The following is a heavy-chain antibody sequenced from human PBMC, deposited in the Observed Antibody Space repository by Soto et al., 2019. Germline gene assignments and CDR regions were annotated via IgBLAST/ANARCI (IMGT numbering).Heavy chain of an antibody. CDR2: IYWDDDK. J-gene: IGHJ4*02. CDR1: GFSFSTTGVG. D-gene: IGHD6-19*01. V-gene: IGHV2-5*02. Sequence: QITLKESGPTLVKPTQTLTLTCTFSGFSFSTTGVGVGWIRQPPGKALEWLALIYWDDDKRYSPSLKSRLTITKDTSKNPGVLTMTNMDPVDTATYYCAHRQAQGIGLAGTFDSWGQGTLVTVSS. CDR3: AHRQAQGIGLAGTFDS.